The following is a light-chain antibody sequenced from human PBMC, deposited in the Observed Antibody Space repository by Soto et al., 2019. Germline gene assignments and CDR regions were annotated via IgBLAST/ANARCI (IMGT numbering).Light chain of an antibody. CDR2: GAS. V-gene: IGKV3-15*01. J-gene: IGKJ4*01. Sequence: DIVMTQSPAILSLSLGERATLSCLASQSISDNLAWYQQRSGQAPRLLIYGASTRATGVPARFSGSGSGTEFTLTISSLQSDDFAIYYCQQYKGWPPLTFGGGTKVDIK. CDR3: QQYKGWPPLT. CDR1: QSISDN.